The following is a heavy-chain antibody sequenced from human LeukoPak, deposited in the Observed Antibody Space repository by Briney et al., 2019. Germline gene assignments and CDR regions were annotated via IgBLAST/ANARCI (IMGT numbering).Heavy chain of an antibody. Sequence: GGSLRLSCAASGFTFSSSAMHWVRQASGKGLEWVSCIRSKANSYATAYAASVKGRFTISRDDSKNTAYLQMNSLKTEDTAVYYCTRHGGYCTNGVCYRGFDYWGQGTLVTVSS. CDR3: TRHGGYCTNGVCYRGFDY. J-gene: IGHJ4*02. CDR2: IRSKANSYAT. D-gene: IGHD2-8*01. CDR1: GFTFSSSA. V-gene: IGHV3-73*01.